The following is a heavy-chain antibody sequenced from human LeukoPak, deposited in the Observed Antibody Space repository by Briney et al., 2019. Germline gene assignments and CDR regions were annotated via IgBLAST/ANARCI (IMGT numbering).Heavy chain of an antibody. J-gene: IGHJ3*01. CDR2: FYLGDSDT. V-gene: IGHV5-51*01. D-gene: IGHD2/OR15-2a*01. CDR3: ARKISQGIGIVIEAFDV. Sequence: GESLKISCQGSGSAFATYWIAWVRQMAGKGLEWMGIFYLGDSDTRYSPSFQGRVTTSADKSISTAYLQWSSLKASDTAMYYCARKISQGIGIVIEAFDVWGQGTMVTVSS. CDR1: GSAFATYW.